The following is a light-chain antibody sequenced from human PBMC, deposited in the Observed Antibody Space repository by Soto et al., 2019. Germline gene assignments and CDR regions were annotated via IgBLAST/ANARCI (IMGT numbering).Light chain of an antibody. J-gene: IGKJ2*01. CDR2: WAS. CDR3: QQYYSTPYT. Sequence: DIVMTQSPDSLAVSLGERATINCKSSQSVLYSSNNKNYLAWYQQKPGQPPKLLIYWASTRESGVPDRFSGSGSGTDFTLTINSLQAEDVAVYYCQQYYSTPYTFGQETKLEIK. CDR1: QSVLYSSNNKNY. V-gene: IGKV4-1*01.